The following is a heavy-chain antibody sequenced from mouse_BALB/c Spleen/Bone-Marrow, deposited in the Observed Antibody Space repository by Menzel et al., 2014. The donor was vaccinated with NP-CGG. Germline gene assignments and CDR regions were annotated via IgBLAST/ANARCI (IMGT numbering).Heavy chain of an antibody. D-gene: IGHD2-1*01. CDR3: ARNPPYGNYEDYYAMDY. J-gene: IGHJ4*01. Sequence: VQLQESGPGLVAPSQSLSITCTVSGFSLSRYSVHWVRQPPGKGLEWLGMIWGGGSTDYNSALKSRLSISKDNSKSQVFLKMNSLQTDDTAMYYCARNPPYGNYEDYYAMDYWGQGTSVTVSS. CDR1: GFSLSRYS. CDR2: IWGGGST. V-gene: IGHV2-6-4*01.